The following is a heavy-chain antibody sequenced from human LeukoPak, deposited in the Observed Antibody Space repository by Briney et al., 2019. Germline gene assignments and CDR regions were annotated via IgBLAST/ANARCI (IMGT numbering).Heavy chain of an antibody. Sequence: PSETLSLTCTVSGGSISSYYWSWIRQPAGKGLEWIGRIYTSGSTNYNPSLKSRVTMSVDTSKNQFSLKLSSVTAADTAVYYCARGLRGMPKAYYYYYYMDVWGKGTTVTVSS. V-gene: IGHV4-4*07. D-gene: IGHD3-10*01. CDR2: IYTSGST. CDR1: GGSISSYY. CDR3: ARGLRGMPKAYYYYYYMDV. J-gene: IGHJ6*03.